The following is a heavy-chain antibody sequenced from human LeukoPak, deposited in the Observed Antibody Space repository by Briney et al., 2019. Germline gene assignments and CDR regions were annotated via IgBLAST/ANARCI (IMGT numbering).Heavy chain of an antibody. V-gene: IGHV1-46*01. D-gene: IGHD3-22*01. CDR1: GYTFTSYY. CDR2: INPSGGST. Sequence: ASVKVSCKASGYTFTSYYMHWVRQAPGQGLEWMGIINPSGGSTSYAQKLQGRVTMTTDTSTSTAYMELRSLRADDTAVYYCARDGYYYDSSGYYSSWGQGTLVTVSS. J-gene: IGHJ5*02. CDR3: ARDGYYYDSSGYYSS.